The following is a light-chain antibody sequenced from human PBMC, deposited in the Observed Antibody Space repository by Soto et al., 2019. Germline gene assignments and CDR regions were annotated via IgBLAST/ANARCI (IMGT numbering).Light chain of an antibody. V-gene: IGKV1-5*01. CDR1: QSISSW. Sequence: DIQMTQSPSTLSAHVGDRVTITGRASQSISSWLAWYQQKPGKAPKLLIYDASSLESGVPSRFSGGGSGTEFTLTISSLQPDDFATYYCQQYNSYPLTFGQGTKVEIK. CDR3: QQYNSYPLT. J-gene: IGKJ1*01. CDR2: DAS.